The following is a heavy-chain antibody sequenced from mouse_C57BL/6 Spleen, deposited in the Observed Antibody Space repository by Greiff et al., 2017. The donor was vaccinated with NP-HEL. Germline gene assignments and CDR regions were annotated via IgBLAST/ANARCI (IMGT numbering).Heavy chain of an antibody. CDR2: ISSGSSTI. J-gene: IGHJ2*01. CDR3: ARNHYYGSSYFDY. CDR1: GFTFSDYG. Sequence: EVHLVDSGGGLVKPGGSLKLSCAASGFTFSDYGMHWVRQAPEKGLEWVAYISSGSSTIYYADTVKGRFTISRDNAKNTLFLQMTSLRSEDTAMYYCARNHYYGSSYFDYWGQGTTLTVSS. D-gene: IGHD1-1*01. V-gene: IGHV5-17*01.